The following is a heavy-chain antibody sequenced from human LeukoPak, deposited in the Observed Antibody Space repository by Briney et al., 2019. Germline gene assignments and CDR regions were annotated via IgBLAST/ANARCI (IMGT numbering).Heavy chain of an antibody. V-gene: IGHV4-39*01. Sequence: SETLSLTCTVSGGSISSGSYYWGWIRQTPGKGLEWIGNIFYSGRTYYKPSLKSRVTISVDTSKNQFSLKLSSVTAADTAVYYCASVDSSGYYYSNGPFDYWGQGTLVTVSS. D-gene: IGHD3-22*01. J-gene: IGHJ4*02. CDR2: IFYSGRT. CDR1: GGSISSGSYY. CDR3: ASVDSSGYYYSNGPFDY.